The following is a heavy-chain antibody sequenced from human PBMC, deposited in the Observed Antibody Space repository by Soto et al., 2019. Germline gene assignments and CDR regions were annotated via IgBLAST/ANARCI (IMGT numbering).Heavy chain of an antibody. CDR3: ARGYGDYVNWFDP. J-gene: IGHJ5*02. V-gene: IGHV4-59*01. CDR1: GGSISSYY. CDR2: IYYSGST. Sequence: QVQLQESGPGLVKPSETLSLTCTVSGGSISSYYWSWIRQPPGKGLEWIGYIYYSGSTNYNPSLKRRVTISVDTSKNQFSLKLSSVTAADTAVYYCARGYGDYVNWFDPWGQGTLVTVSS. D-gene: IGHD4-17*01.